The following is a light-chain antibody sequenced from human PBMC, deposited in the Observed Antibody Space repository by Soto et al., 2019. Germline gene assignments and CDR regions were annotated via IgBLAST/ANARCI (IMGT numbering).Light chain of an antibody. Sequence: QSALTQPASVSGSPGQSITLSCTGTSSDVGGYNYVSWYQQHPGKAPKLMIYEVSNRLSGVSNRFSGSKSGNTASLTISGLQAEDEADYYCNPDASSGTLVFGTGTKVTGL. CDR1: SSDVGGYNY. CDR3: NPDASSGTLV. V-gene: IGLV2-14*01. J-gene: IGLJ1*01. CDR2: EVS.